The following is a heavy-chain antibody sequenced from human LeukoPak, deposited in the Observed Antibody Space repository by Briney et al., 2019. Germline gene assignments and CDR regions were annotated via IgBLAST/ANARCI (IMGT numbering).Heavy chain of an antibody. J-gene: IGHJ4*02. Sequence: PGGSLRLSCAASGFTVSSNYMSWVRQAPGKGLEWVSVICSGGSTYYADSVKGRFTISRDNSKNTLYLQMNSLRAEDTAVYYCARATLDMDFDYWGQGTLVTVSS. CDR3: ARATLDMDFDY. CDR1: GFTVSSNY. D-gene: IGHD2-15*01. V-gene: IGHV3-53*01. CDR2: ICSGGST.